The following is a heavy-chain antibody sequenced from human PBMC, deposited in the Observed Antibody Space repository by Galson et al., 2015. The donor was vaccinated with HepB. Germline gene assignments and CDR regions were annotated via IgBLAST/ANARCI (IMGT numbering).Heavy chain of an antibody. CDR1: GGTFSSYA. J-gene: IGHJ3*02. V-gene: IGHV1-69*13. Sequence: SVKVSCKASGGTFSSYAISWVRQAPGQGLEWMGGIIPIFGTANYAQKFQGRVTITADESTSTAYMELSSLRSEDTAVYYCARDSRPYDYIWGSYRRTSYKGAFDIWGQGTMVTVSS. CDR3: ARDSRPYDYIWGSYRRTSYKGAFDI. D-gene: IGHD3-16*02. CDR2: IIPIFGTA.